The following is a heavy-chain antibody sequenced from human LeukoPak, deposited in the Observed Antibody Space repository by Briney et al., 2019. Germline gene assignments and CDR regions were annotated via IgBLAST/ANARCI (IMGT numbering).Heavy chain of an antibody. CDR1: GFTFSSYA. Sequence: PGGSLRLSCAAPGFTFSSYAMSWVRQAPGKGLEWVSTISGSGDSTYYADSVKGRFTISRDNSKNTLYLQMNSLRAEDTAVFYCAKYSSGWSIDYWGQGTLVTVSS. V-gene: IGHV3-23*01. CDR3: AKYSSGWSIDY. D-gene: IGHD6-19*01. J-gene: IGHJ4*02. CDR2: ISGSGDST.